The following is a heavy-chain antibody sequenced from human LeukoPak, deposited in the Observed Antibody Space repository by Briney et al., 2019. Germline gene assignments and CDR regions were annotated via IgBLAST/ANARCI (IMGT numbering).Heavy chain of an antibody. CDR1: GGSISSSSYY. CDR2: IYYSGSI. J-gene: IGHJ4*02. CDR3: ARRDGSGWLFYFDY. Sequence: SETLSLTCTVSGGSISSSSYYWGWIRQPPGKGLEWIGSIYYSGSIYYNPSLKTRVPISVDTSKNQFSLKLSSVTAADTAVYYCARRDGSGWLFYFDYWGQGTLVTVSS. V-gene: IGHV4-39*01. D-gene: IGHD6-19*01.